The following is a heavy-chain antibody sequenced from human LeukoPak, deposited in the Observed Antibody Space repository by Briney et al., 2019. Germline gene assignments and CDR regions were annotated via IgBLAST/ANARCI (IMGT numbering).Heavy chain of an antibody. D-gene: IGHD4-11*01. CDR1: GYSISSGYY. V-gene: IGHV4-38-2*02. CDR2: IYHSGST. CDR3: ARGWVAVTYNWFDP. J-gene: IGHJ5*02. Sequence: SETLSLTCTVSGYSISSGYYWGWIRQPPGEGLESNGSIYHSGSTYYNPSLKSRVTISVDTSKNQFSLRLSSVTAADTAVYYCARGWVAVTYNWFDPWGQGTLVTVSS.